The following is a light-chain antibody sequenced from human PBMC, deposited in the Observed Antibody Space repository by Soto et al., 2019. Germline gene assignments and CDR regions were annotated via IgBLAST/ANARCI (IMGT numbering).Light chain of an antibody. CDR1: QSVSSSY. J-gene: IGKJ1*01. V-gene: IGKV3-20*01. CDR2: GAS. CDR3: QQYAGSPRT. Sequence: EIVLTQSPGTLSLSPGERASLSCRASQSVSSSYLAWYQQQPGQAPRLLIYGASSRATGIPDRFTGSGSGTDFTLTINRVEPEDFAVYFCQQYAGSPRTFGQGTKVDIK.